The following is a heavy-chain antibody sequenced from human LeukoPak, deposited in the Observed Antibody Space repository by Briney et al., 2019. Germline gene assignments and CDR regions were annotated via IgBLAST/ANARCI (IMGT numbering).Heavy chain of an antibody. Sequence: SETLSLTCTVSGGSISSYYWSWIRQPPGKGLEWIGYIYYSGSTNYNPSLKSRVTISVDTSKNQFSLKLSSVTAADTAVYYCARWGRGYSSSWPAFDYWGQGTLVTVSS. D-gene: IGHD6-13*01. V-gene: IGHV4-59*08. CDR2: IYYSGST. CDR3: ARWGRGYSSSWPAFDY. CDR1: GGSISSYY. J-gene: IGHJ4*02.